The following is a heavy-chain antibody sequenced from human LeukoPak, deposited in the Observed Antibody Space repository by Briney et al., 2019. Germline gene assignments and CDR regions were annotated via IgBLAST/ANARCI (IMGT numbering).Heavy chain of an antibody. Sequence: PGGSLRLSCAASGFNYSSYGMHGLRAAPGKGLDWVAFMSHVGSKKHYGDPVKGRFTISRDNPKNTVYLQMNSLRAEDTAIYYCAKDRLPSRYYYCMDVWGQGTTVTVSS. J-gene: IGHJ6*02. CDR2: MSHVGSKK. CDR1: GFNYSSYG. CDR3: AKDRLPSRYYYCMDV. V-gene: IGHV3-30*18.